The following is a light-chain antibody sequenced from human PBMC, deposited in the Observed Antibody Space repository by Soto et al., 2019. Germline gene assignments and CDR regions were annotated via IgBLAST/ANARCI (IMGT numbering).Light chain of an antibody. J-gene: IGKJ1*01. Sequence: DIVMTQSPLSLRVTPGEPASISCRSSESLLHTNGNNSLDWYLQKPGQSPQLLFYFGSTRASGVPDRFSGSGSDTDFTLTISRVEAEDVGVYYCMQALQTRWTFGQGTKVEIK. CDR1: ESLLHTNGNNS. CDR2: FGS. CDR3: MQALQTRWT. V-gene: IGKV2-28*01.